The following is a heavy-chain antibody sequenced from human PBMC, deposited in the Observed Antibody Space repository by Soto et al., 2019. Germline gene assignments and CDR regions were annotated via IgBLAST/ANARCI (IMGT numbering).Heavy chain of an antibody. CDR1: GFTFSNAW. V-gene: IGHV3-15*01. J-gene: IGHJ4*02. D-gene: IGHD6-19*01. Sequence: EVQLVGSGGGLVKPGGSLRLSCAASGFTFSNAWMSWVRQAPGKGLEWVGPIKSGTDGGTIDYAAPVKGRFTISRDDSKNTLYLQMNSLKTEDTAVYYCTTLSAIAVTSNLYRGYWGQGTLVTVSS. CDR3: TTLSAIAVTSNLYRGY. CDR2: IKSGTDGGTI.